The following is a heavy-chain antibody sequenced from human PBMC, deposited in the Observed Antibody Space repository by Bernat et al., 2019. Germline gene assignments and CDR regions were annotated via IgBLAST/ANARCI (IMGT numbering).Heavy chain of an antibody. CDR2: IWYDGSNK. D-gene: IGHD4-23*01. Sequence: VQLAESGGGVVQPGRSLRLSCAASGFTFSSYGMHWVRQAPGKGLEWVAVIWYDGSNKYYADSVKGRFTISRDNSKNTLYLQMNSPRAEDTAVYYCARMIRWSWVYWFDPWGQGTLVTVSS. CDR3: ARMIRWSWVYWFDP. V-gene: IGHV3-33*01. CDR1: GFTFSSYG. J-gene: IGHJ5*02.